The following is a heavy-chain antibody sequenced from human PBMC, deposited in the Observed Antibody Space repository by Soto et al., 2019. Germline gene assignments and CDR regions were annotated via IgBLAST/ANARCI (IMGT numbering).Heavy chain of an antibody. J-gene: IGHJ6*03. V-gene: IGHV3-66*01. CDR3: SRDDVYCSGGSCYGGPMDV. Sequence: EVQLVESGGDLVQPGGSLRLSCAASGFTVSSHYMNWVRQAPGKGLEWVSLIQSGGSTFYADSVKGRFTISRDNSKNTLFLPMNSLRVEDTAMYYCSRDDVYCSGGSCYGGPMDVWGRGTTVTVSS. CDR1: GFTVSSHY. CDR2: IQSGGST. D-gene: IGHD2-15*01.